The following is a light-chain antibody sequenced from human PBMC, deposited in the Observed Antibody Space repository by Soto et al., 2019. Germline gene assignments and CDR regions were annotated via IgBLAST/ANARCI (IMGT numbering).Light chain of an antibody. Sequence: EIVLTQSPGTLYLSPGERDTLSCRASQGVTTSYLAWYQQKPGQAPRLLIYGASSRATGIPDRFSGSGTGTDFTLTISRLVPEDFAVYYCHQYGSSPITFGQGTRLEI. CDR2: GAS. CDR1: QGVTTSY. J-gene: IGKJ5*01. V-gene: IGKV3-20*01. CDR3: HQYGSSPIT.